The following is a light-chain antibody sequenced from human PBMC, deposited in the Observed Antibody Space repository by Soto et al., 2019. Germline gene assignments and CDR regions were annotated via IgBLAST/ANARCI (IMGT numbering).Light chain of an antibody. Sequence: EIVMTQSPATLSVSPGERATLSCRASQSVRSNLAWYQQKPGQSPRLLFYGASTRATGIPARFSGSGSGTQFTLTISSLQSEDFAVYYCQQYNNWPPAWTFGQGTKVDIE. CDR3: QQYNNWPPAWT. J-gene: IGKJ1*01. CDR1: QSVRSN. V-gene: IGKV3-15*01. CDR2: GAS.